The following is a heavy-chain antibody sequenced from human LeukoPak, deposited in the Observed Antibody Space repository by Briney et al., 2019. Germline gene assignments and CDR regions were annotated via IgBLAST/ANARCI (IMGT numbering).Heavy chain of an antibody. V-gene: IGHV3-21*01. CDR2: ISSSSSYI. Sequence: GGSLRLSCAASGFTFSSYSMNWVRQAPGKGLEWVSSISSSSSYIYYADSVKGRFTISRDNAKNSLYLQMNSLRAEDTAVYYCARIDMVVPAAGYGMDVWGQGTTVTVFS. D-gene: IGHD2-2*01. CDR1: GFTFSSYS. CDR3: ARIDMVVPAAGYGMDV. J-gene: IGHJ6*02.